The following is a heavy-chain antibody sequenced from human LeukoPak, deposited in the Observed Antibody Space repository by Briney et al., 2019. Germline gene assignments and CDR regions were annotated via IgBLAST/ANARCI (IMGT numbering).Heavy chain of an antibody. CDR1: GFTFSSYE. CDR2: ISSSGSTI. D-gene: IGHD1-26*01. Sequence: GGSLRLSCAASGFTFSSYEMNWVRQAPGKGLEWVSYISSSGSTIYYADPVKGRFTISRDNAKNSLYPQVNSLRAEDTAVYYCAREFRSYPDYWGQGTLVTVSS. CDR3: AREFRSYPDY. J-gene: IGHJ4*02. V-gene: IGHV3-48*03.